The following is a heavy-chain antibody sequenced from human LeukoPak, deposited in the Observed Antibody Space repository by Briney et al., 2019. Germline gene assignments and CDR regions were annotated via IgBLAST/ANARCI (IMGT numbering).Heavy chain of an antibody. CDR3: ASEVNPYYDSSGYEPYFDP. CDR1: GFTFSSYG. D-gene: IGHD3-22*01. Sequence: PGGSLRLSCAASGFTFSSYGMHWVRQAPGKGLEWVAVIWYDGSNKYYADSVKGRFTISRDNSKNTLYLQMNSLRAEDTAVYYCASEVNPYYDSSGYEPYFDPWGQGTLVTVSS. J-gene: IGHJ5*02. CDR2: IWYDGSNK. V-gene: IGHV3-33*08.